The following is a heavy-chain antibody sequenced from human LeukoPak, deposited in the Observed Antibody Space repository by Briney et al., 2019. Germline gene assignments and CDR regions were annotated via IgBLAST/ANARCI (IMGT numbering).Heavy chain of an antibody. J-gene: IGHJ4*02. CDR2: ARNKANSYTT. CDR3: AREFVELCGGDCFSIYYFDY. Sequence: QSGGSLRLSCAASGFTFSGSAMHWVRQASGKGLEWVGRARNKANSYTTEYAASVKGRFTISRDDSKNSLYLQMNSLQTEDTAVYYCAREFVELCGGDCFSIYYFDYWGQGTLVTVSS. V-gene: IGHV3-72*01. D-gene: IGHD2-21*02. CDR1: GFTFSGSA.